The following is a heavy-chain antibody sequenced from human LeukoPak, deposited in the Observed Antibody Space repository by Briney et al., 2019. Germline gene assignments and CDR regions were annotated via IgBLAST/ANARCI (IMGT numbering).Heavy chain of an antibody. Sequence: GSSVKVSCKASGGTFSSYAISWVRQAPGQGLEWMGGIIPIFGTANYAQKFQGRVTITADESTSTAYMELSSLRSEDTAVYYCASHVRSGSFYYYMDVWGKGTTVTVSS. CDR3: ASHVRSGSFYYYMDV. CDR1: GGTFSSYA. J-gene: IGHJ6*03. CDR2: IIPIFGTA. D-gene: IGHD3-3*01. V-gene: IGHV1-69*01.